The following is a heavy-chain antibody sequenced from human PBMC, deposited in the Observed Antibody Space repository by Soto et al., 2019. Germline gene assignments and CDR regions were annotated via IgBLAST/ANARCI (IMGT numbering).Heavy chain of an antibody. Sequence: SETLSLTCTVSGGSISSYYWSWIRQPPGKGLEWIGYIYYSGSTNYNPSLKSRVTISVDTSKNQFSLKLSSVTAADTAVYFCARTQGYDFYRAFYILGQGTMGPGSS. V-gene: IGHV4-59*01. CDR1: GGSISSYY. J-gene: IGHJ3*02. CDR3: ARTQGYDFYRAFYI. D-gene: IGHD3-3*01. CDR2: IYYSGST.